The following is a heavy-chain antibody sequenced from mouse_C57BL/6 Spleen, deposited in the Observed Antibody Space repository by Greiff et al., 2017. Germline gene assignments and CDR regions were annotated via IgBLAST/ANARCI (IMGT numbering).Heavy chain of an antibody. Sequence: VMLVESGAELMKPGASVKLSCKATGYTFTGYWLEWVKQRPGHGLEWIGEILPGSGSTNYNEKFKGKATFTADTSSNTAYMQLSSLTTDDSAIYYCARADDYDQVFYAMDYWGQGTSVTVSS. D-gene: IGHD2-4*01. CDR1: GYTFTGYW. CDR2: ILPGSGST. J-gene: IGHJ4*01. CDR3: ARADDYDQVFYAMDY. V-gene: IGHV1-9*01.